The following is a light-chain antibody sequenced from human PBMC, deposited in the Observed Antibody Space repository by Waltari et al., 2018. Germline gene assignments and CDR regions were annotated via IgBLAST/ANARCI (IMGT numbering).Light chain of an antibody. Sequence: QSALTQPPSVSGSPGQSVTISCTGTSSDFGSYNRVSWYQQPPGTAPKLMISEVKSRPSGVPDRFSGSKSGNTASLTISGLQAEDEADYYCSSFTSSNTWVFGGGTRLTVL. V-gene: IGLV2-18*02. CDR1: SSDFGSYNR. CDR2: EVK. CDR3: SSFTSSNTWV. J-gene: IGLJ3*02.